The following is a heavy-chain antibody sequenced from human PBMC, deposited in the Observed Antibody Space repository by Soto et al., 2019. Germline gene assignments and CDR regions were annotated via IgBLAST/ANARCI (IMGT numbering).Heavy chain of an antibody. J-gene: IGHJ4*02. CDR1: GFTFSSYG. V-gene: IGHV3-33*01. Sequence: QVQLVESGGGVVQPGRSLRLSCAASGFTFSSYGMHWVRQAPGKGLEWVAVIWYDGSNKYYADSVKGRFTISRDNSKNTRYLQMNSLRAEDTAVYYCARDLWLERPFDYWGQGTLVTVSS. CDR2: IWYDGSNK. D-gene: IGHD1-1*01. CDR3: ARDLWLERPFDY.